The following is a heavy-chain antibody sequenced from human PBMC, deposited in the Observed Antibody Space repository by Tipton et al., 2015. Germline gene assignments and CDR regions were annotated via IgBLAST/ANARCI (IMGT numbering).Heavy chain of an antibody. CDR3: ARDRHDSSGYYYYFDY. CDR1: GFTFSSHW. CDR2: IYSGGRT. J-gene: IGHJ4*02. V-gene: IGHV3-53*01. D-gene: IGHD3-22*01. Sequence: GSLRLSCAASGFTFSSHWMHWVRQAPGKGLEWVSVIYSGGRTYYADSVKGRFTISRDNSKNTVYLQMNSLRAEDTAVYYCARDRHDSSGYYYYFDYWGQGTLVTVSS.